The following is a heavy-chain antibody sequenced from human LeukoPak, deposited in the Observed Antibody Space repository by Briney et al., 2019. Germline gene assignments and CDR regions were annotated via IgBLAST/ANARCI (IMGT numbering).Heavy chain of an antibody. Sequence: GGSLRLSCAASGITFSSLCMTWVRQAPGKGLEWVATINHDGSEKYFVDSVKGRFTISRDNSKNTVYLQMNSLRAEDTAVYYCAKGVPYYDSSGYGSFDYWGQGTLVTVSS. D-gene: IGHD3-22*01. V-gene: IGHV3-7*03. CDR2: INHDGSEK. CDR3: AKGVPYYDSSGYGSFDY. J-gene: IGHJ4*02. CDR1: GITFSSLC.